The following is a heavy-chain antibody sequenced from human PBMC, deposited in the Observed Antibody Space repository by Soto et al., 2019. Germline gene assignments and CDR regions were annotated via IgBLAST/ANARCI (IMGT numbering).Heavy chain of an antibody. D-gene: IGHD3-22*01. Sequence: ASVKVSCKTSGYTFTSYYINWVREATGQGLEWMGWMNPNSGNTGYAQKFQGRVTMTRNTSISTAYMELSSLRSEDTAVYYCARSSYYTRDAFDIWGQGTTVTVSS. CDR3: ARSSYYTRDAFDI. J-gene: IGHJ3*02. V-gene: IGHV1-8*01. CDR2: MNPNSGNT. CDR1: GYTFTSYY.